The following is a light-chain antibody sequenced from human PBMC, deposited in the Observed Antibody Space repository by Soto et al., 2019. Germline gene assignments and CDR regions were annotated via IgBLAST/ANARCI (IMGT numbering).Light chain of an antibody. CDR2: DAS. CDR1: QTIRRW. CDR3: QHYNSDPWT. Sequence: DIEMTQSPSTLSASVGDRVTITCRASQTIRRWLAWYQQRPGKAPKVLIYDASTLESGVPARFSGSGSETEFTRTISSLQPEDSATYYCQHYNSDPWTFGQGTKVGIK. V-gene: IGKV1-5*01. J-gene: IGKJ1*01.